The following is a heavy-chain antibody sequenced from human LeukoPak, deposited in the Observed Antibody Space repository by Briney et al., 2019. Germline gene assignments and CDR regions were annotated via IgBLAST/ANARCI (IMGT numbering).Heavy chain of an antibody. D-gene: IGHD6-13*01. Sequence: SVKVSCKASGYTFTSYGISWVRQAPGQGLEWMGWINPNSGGTNYAQKFQGRVTMTRDTSISTAYMELSRLRSDDTAVYYCAREPRYSSSYEAFDIWGQGTMVTVSS. J-gene: IGHJ3*02. CDR1: GYTFTSYG. CDR2: INPNSGGT. CDR3: AREPRYSSSYEAFDI. V-gene: IGHV1-2*02.